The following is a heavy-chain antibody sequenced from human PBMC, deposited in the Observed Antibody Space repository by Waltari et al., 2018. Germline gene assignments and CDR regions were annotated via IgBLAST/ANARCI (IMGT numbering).Heavy chain of an antibody. D-gene: IGHD5-12*01. J-gene: IGHJ4*02. Sequence: EVHLAKSGGGVVQPGGSLRLSCTGSGFRFGFSWRHWVRQAPGKGLEWVSRINVDGGYISYGDSVKGRFTISRDNAKNTVFLQLNSLRADDTAVYFCARKAGSGYPYGPFYYDNWGQGTLVTVSS. CDR3: ARKAGSGYPYGPFYYDN. CDR1: GFRFGFSW. CDR2: INVDGGYI. V-gene: IGHV3-74*01.